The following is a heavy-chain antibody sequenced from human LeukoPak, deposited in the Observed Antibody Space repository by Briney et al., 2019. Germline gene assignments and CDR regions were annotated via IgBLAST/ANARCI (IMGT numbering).Heavy chain of an antibody. V-gene: IGHV3-30*02. D-gene: IGHD3-22*01. CDR2: IRYDGSNK. Sequence: GGSLRLSCAASGFAASGFTFSTFGMHWVRQAPGKGLEWVAFIRYDGSNKYYADSVKGRFTISRDNSKSTLYLQMNSLRDEDTAVYYCARPYYYDSSGRYYFDYWGQGTLVTVSS. CDR3: ARPYYYDSSGRYYFDY. CDR1: GFTFSTFG. J-gene: IGHJ4*02.